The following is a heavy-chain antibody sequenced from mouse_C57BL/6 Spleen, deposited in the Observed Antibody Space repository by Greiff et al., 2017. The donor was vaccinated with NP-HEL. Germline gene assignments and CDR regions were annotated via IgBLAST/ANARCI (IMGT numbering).Heavy chain of an antibody. CDR2: IHPNSGST. D-gene: IGHD2-4*01. Sequence: QVQLQQPGAELVKPGASVKLSCKASGYTFTSYWMHWVKQRPGQGLEWIGMIHPNSGSTNYNEKFKSKATLTVDKSSSTAYMQLSSLTSEDSAVYYCAREGEYDYDEAWFAYWGQGTLVTVSA. V-gene: IGHV1-64*01. CDR3: AREGEYDYDEAWFAY. J-gene: IGHJ3*01. CDR1: GYTFTSYW.